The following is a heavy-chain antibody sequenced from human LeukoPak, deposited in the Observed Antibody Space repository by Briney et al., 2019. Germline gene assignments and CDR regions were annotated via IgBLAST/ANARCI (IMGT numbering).Heavy chain of an antibody. CDR3: ARALPGYSYGSYYFDY. CDR1: GGSISSYY. Sequence: SETLSLTCTVSGGSISSYYWSWIRQPAGKGLEWIGRIYTSGSTNYNPSLKSRVTMSVDTSKNQFSLKLSSVTAADTAVYYCARALPGYSYGSYYFDYWSQGTLVTVSS. V-gene: IGHV4-4*07. J-gene: IGHJ4*02. D-gene: IGHD5-18*01. CDR2: IYTSGST.